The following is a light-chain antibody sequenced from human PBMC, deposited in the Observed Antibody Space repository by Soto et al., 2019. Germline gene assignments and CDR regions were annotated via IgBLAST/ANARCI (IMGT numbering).Light chain of an antibody. V-gene: IGKV2-28*01. CDR2: WGS. CDR1: QSLLHSNGYNY. Sequence: DIVMTRSPLSLPVTPGEPASISCRSSQSLLHSNGYNYLDWYLQKPGQSPQLLIYWGSNRASGVPDRFSGSGSGTDFTLKISRVEAEDVGIYYCMQALQTPWTFGQGTKVDIK. CDR3: MQALQTPWT. J-gene: IGKJ1*01.